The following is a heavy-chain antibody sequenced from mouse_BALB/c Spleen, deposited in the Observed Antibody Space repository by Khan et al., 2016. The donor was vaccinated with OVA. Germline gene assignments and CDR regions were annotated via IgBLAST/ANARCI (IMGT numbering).Heavy chain of an antibody. J-gene: IGHJ3*01. Sequence: QVQLKESGAELARPGASVKMSCKASGYTFTSYTIHWIKKRPGQGLEWIGYINPCNGYTNYNQKFKDKATLTTDKSSTTAYLQLSSLTSDDSAVYNCVRDGAYHRNDGWFAYWGQGTLVTVSA. CDR2: INPCNGYT. CDR1: GYTFTSYT. D-gene: IGHD2-14*01. V-gene: IGHV1-4*01. CDR3: VRDGAYHRNDGWFAY.